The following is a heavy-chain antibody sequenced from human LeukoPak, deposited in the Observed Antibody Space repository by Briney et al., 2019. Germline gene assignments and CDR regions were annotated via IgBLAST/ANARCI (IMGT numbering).Heavy chain of an antibody. CDR3: ALDFWSAYYLDC. Sequence: QSGGSLRLSCAASGFTVTSSYMSWVRQAPGKGLEWVSVIYSGGTTYYADSVKGRFTISRDNSKNTLYLQMNSLRAEDTAVYYCALDFWSAYYLDCWGQGTLVTVSS. V-gene: IGHV3-53*01. CDR1: GFTVTSSY. D-gene: IGHD3-3*01. CDR2: IYSGGTT. J-gene: IGHJ4*02.